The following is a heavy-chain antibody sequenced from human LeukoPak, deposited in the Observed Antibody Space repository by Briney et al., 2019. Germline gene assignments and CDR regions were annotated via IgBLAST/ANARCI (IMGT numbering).Heavy chain of an antibody. V-gene: IGHV3-11*04. J-gene: IGHJ4*02. Sequence: GGSLRLSCAASGFTFSDYYMSWIRQAPGKGLEWVSYISSSGSTIYYADSVKGRFTISRDNAKNSLYLQMNSLRAEGTAVYYCAKDAPNLCLDYWGQGTLVTVSS. CDR2: ISSSGSTI. D-gene: IGHD2-2*01. CDR1: GFTFSDYY. CDR3: AKDAPNLCLDY.